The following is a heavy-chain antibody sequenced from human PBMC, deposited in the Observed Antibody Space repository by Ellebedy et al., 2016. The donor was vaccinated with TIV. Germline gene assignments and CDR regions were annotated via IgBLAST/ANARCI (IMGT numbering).Heavy chain of an antibody. CDR1: GGSISSSSYY. V-gene: IGHV4-39*01. Sequence: MPSETLSLTCTVSGGSISSSSYYWGWIRQPPGKGLEWIGSIYYSGRTYYNPSLKSRVTISVDTSKNQFSLKLSSLTAADTAVYYCARHTHPRGYSYGYLDYWGQGTLVTVSS. J-gene: IGHJ4*02. D-gene: IGHD5-18*01. CDR2: IYYSGRT. CDR3: ARHTHPRGYSYGYLDY.